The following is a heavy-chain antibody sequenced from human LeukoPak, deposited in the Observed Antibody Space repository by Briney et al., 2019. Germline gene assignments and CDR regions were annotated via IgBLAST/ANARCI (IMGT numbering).Heavy chain of an antibody. D-gene: IGHD5-12*01. CDR3: ARDSGYSGYDQKGYFDY. CDR1: GGSISSSSYY. Sequence: PSETLSLTCTASGGSISSSSYYWGWIRQPPGKGLEWIGSIYYSGSTYYNPSLKSRVTISVDTSKNQFSLKLSSVTAADTAVYYCARDSGYSGYDQKGYFDYWGQGTLVTVSS. J-gene: IGHJ4*02. CDR2: IYYSGST. V-gene: IGHV4-39*07.